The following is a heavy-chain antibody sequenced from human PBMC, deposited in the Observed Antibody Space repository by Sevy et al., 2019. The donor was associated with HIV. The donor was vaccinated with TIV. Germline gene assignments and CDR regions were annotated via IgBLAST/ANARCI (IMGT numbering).Heavy chain of an antibody. J-gene: IGHJ4*02. D-gene: IGHD1-26*01. CDR2: INTDGKII. CDR3: ARGSRGTFGS. CDR1: GFTFTSDY. Sequence: GGSLRLSCAASGFTFTSDYMHWVRQPPGKGLVWVSHINTDGKIIRYADSVKGRFTTSRDNAKNTLYLQMNSLRAEDTAVYYCARGSRGTFGSWGQGSLVTVSS. V-gene: IGHV3-74*01.